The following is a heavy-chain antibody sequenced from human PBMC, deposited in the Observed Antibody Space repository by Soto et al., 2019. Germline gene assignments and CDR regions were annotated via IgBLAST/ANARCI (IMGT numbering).Heavy chain of an antibody. CDR3: ARHGIVVVPAAIPFASGLSSGGGKNYYYYYMDV. CDR1: GYSFTSYW. V-gene: IGHV5-51*01. Sequence: GESLKISCKGSGYSFTSYWIGWVRQMPGKGLEWMGIIYPGDSDTRYSPSFQGQVTISADKSISTAYLQWSSLKASDTAMYYCARHGIVVVPAAIPFASGLSSGGGKNYYYYYMDVWGKGTTVTVSS. J-gene: IGHJ6*03. CDR2: IYPGDSDT. D-gene: IGHD2-2*01.